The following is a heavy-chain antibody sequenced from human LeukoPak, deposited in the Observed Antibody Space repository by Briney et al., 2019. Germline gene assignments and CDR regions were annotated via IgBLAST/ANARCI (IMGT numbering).Heavy chain of an antibody. Sequence: PGGSLRLSCAASGVTFSRNAMSWVRQAPGKGLEWLSYISSSGDRSLYADAVRGRATISRDNAKNSLYLQMNSLSTEDTAVYHCARESDSGGYRFDYWGQGSLVTVSS. CDR3: ARESDSGGYRFDY. CDR2: ISSSGDRS. D-gene: IGHD3-22*01. J-gene: IGHJ4*02. V-gene: IGHV3-48*03. CDR1: GVTFSRNA.